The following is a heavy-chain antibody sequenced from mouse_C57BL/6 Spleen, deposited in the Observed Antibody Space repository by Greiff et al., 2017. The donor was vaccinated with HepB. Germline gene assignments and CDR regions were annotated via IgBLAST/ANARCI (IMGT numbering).Heavy chain of an antibody. Sequence: QVQLQQSGAELVRPGASVTLSCKASGYTFTDYEMHWVKQTPVHGLEWIGAIDPETGGTAYNQKFKGKAILTADKSSRTAYMELRSLTSEDSAFYYCRGDGRSLFDYWGQGTTLTVSS. CDR3: RGDGRSLFDY. CDR1: GYTFTDYE. V-gene: IGHV1-15*01. D-gene: IGHD1-1*02. CDR2: IDPETGGT. J-gene: IGHJ2*01.